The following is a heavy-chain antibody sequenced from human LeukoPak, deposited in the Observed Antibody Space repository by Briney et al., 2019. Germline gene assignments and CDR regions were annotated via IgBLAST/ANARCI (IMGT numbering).Heavy chain of an antibody. J-gene: IGHJ4*02. CDR1: GYTFTSYY. CDR2: SNPSGGST. Sequence: ASVKVSCKASGYTFTSYYMHWVRQAPGQGPECMGISNPSGGSTSYAQKFQGRVTMTRDTSTSTVYMELSSLRSEDTAVYYCARGVVPAAIRFGDYFDYWGQGTLVTVSS. CDR3: ARGVVPAAIRFGDYFDY. D-gene: IGHD2-2*02. V-gene: IGHV1-46*01.